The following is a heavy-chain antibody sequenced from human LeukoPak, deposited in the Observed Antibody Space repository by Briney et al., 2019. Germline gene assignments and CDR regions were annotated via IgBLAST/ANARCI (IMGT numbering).Heavy chain of an antibody. D-gene: IGHD5-18*01. CDR2: IYYTGST. J-gene: IGHJ4*02. Sequence: SETLSLTCSVSGGSVSHGIYYWSWIRQPPGKGLECIGYIYYTGSTNYSPSLKSRVTISVDTSKNQFSLKLSSVTAADTAVYYCASFPTYSYGKDFDSWGQGTLVTVSS. CDR3: ASFPTYSYGKDFDS. V-gene: IGHV4-61*01. CDR1: GGSVSHGIYY.